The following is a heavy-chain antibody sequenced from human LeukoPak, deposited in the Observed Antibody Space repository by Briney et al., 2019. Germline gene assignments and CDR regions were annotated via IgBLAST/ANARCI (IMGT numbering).Heavy chain of an antibody. D-gene: IGHD5-18*01. CDR2: INPDGSST. CDR3: ARDRGYSFGYSLDL. Sequence: GGSLRLSCAASKFTFNSYWMRWVRQAPGKGLVWVSRINPDGSSTNYADSVKGRFTISRDSAKNTLYLQMNSLRAEDTAVYYCARDRGYSFGYSLDLWGQGTLVTVSS. CDR1: KFTFNSYW. J-gene: IGHJ5*02. V-gene: IGHV3-74*01.